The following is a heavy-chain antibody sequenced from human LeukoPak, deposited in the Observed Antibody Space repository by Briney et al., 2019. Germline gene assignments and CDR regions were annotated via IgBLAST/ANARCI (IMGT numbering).Heavy chain of an antibody. J-gene: IGHJ4*02. CDR1: GFTFSSYE. V-gene: IGHV3-48*03. CDR2: ISSSGNTI. D-gene: IGHD4-23*01. CDR3: ARTVARIGY. Sequence: GGSLRLSCAASGFTFSSYEMNWVRQAPGKGLEWVSHISSSGNTIYYTDSVKGRLTISRDNSKNLLYLQMNSLKAEDTAIYYCARTVARIGYWGQGTLVAVSS.